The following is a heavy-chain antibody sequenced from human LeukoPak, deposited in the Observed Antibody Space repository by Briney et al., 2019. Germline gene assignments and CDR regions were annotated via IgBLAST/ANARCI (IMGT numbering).Heavy chain of an antibody. CDR3: ARRVGSGRPVQH. Sequence: ASVKVSCKASGYTFSSYDINWVRQATGQGLEWMGWMNPNSGNTGYAQKFQGRLNMTRNTSISTAYMELSSLRSEDTAVYYCARRVGSGRPVQHWGQGTLVTVSS. D-gene: IGHD6-19*01. CDR2: MNPNSGNT. CDR1: GYTFSSYD. V-gene: IGHV1-8*01. J-gene: IGHJ1*01.